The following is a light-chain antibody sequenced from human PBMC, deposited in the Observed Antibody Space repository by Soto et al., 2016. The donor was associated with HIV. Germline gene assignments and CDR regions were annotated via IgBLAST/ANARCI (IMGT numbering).Light chain of an antibody. Sequence: DIQLTQSPSTLSAFIGDRVTITCRASQSVSNWLAWYQQKPGKAPKLLIYKVSNLQNGVPSRFSGGGSGTEFSLTINGLQSEDLATYYCQHLGTFAQGT. CDR2: KVS. CDR3: QHLGT. V-gene: IGKV1-5*03. J-gene: IGKJ2*01. CDR1: QSVSNW.